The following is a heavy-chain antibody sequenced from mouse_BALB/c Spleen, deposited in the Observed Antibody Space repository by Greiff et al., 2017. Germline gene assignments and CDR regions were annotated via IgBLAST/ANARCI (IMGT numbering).Heavy chain of an antibody. J-gene: IGHJ2*01. D-gene: IGHD1-1*01. CDR3: ARRYGSSYFDY. V-gene: IGHV5-17*02. CDR2: ISSGSSTI. CDR1: GFTFSSFG. Sequence: EVNLVESGGGLVQPGGSRKLSCAASGFTFSSFGMHWVRQAPEKGLEWVAYISSGSSTIYYADTVKGRFTISRDNPKNTLFLQMTSLRSEDTAMYYCARRYGSSYFDYWGQGTTLTVSS.